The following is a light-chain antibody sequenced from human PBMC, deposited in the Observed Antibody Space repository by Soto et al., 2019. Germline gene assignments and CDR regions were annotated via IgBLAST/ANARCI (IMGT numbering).Light chain of an antibody. CDR1: SSDVGGYNY. Sequence: QSVLTQPASVSGSPGQSITISCTGTSSDVGGYNYVSWYQQHPGKAPKLMIYDVSNRPSGVSNRFSGSKSGNTASLTISRLQAEDEADYYCSSYTSSSTLDVFGGGTKLTVL. V-gene: IGLV2-14*01. J-gene: IGLJ2*01. CDR3: SSYTSSSTLDV. CDR2: DVS.